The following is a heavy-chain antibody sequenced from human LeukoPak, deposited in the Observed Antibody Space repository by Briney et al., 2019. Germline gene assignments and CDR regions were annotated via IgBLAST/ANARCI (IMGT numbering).Heavy chain of an antibody. CDR1: GFTFTTYS. CDR2: ISSSGGAT. D-gene: IGHD5-12*01. CDR3: VKDGPYSGYDLSR. Sequence: GGSLRLSCAAFGFTFTTYSMSWVRRAPGKGLEWVSAISSSGGATYYAASVEGRFTISRDTSKNTLYLQMNSLRAEVTAVYYCVKDGPYSGYDLSRWGQGTLVTVSS. J-gene: IGHJ4*02. V-gene: IGHV3-23*01.